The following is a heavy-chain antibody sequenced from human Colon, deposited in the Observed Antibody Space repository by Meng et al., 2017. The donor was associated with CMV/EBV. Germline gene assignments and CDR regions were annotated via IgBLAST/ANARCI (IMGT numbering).Heavy chain of an antibody. CDR2: INPSGDGT. CDR1: GYIFTSYH. CDR3: ARDRPADP. Sequence: SVKISCKASGYIFTSYHIHWVRQAPGQGLEWMGIINPSGDGTSYAQKFQGRVTMTSDTSTSTVYMELNSLRSEDTAMYYCARDRPADPWGQGTLVTVSS. J-gene: IGHJ5*02. V-gene: IGHV1-46*01.